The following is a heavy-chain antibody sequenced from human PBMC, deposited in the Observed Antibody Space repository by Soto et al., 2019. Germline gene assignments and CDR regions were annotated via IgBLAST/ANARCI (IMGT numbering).Heavy chain of an antibody. Sequence: QVQLVESGGGVVQPGRSLRLSCAASGFTFSSYGMHWVRQAPGKGLEWVAVIWYDGSNKYYADSVKGRFTISRDNSKNTLYLQMNSLRDEDTAVYYCARSPEAVTTDYWGQGTLVTVSS. J-gene: IGHJ4*02. D-gene: IGHD4-17*01. CDR2: IWYDGSNK. CDR3: ARSPEAVTTDY. V-gene: IGHV3-33*01. CDR1: GFTFSSYG.